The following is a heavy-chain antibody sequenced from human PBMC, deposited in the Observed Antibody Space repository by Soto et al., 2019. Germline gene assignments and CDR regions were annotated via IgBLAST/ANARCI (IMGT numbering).Heavy chain of an antibody. CDR2: INPNSGGT. CDR3: ARLSGLLTFAY. D-gene: IGHD3-22*01. CDR1: GYTFTGYY. V-gene: IGHV1-2*04. J-gene: IGHJ4*02. Sequence: GASVKVSCKASGYTFTGYYMHWVRQAPGQGLEWMGWINPNSGGTNYAQKFQGWVTMTRDTSISTAYMELSRLRSDDTAVYYCARLSGLLTFAYWGQRTLVPVSA.